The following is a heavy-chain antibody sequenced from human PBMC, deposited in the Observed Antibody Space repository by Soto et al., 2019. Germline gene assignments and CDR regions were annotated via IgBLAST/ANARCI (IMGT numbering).Heavy chain of an antibody. CDR3: ARRGYYYGMDV. Sequence: GESLKISCKGSGYSFSSYWIGWVRQMPGKGLEWMGVINPRDSDTRYRSSFQGQVTISADKSISTAYLQWSSLKASDTAMYYCARRGYYYGMDVWGQGTTVTVSS. CDR2: INPRDSDT. J-gene: IGHJ6*02. V-gene: IGHV5-51*01. CDR1: GYSFSSYW.